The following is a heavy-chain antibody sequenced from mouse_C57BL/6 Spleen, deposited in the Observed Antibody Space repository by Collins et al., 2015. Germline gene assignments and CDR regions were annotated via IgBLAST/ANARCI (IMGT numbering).Heavy chain of an antibody. Sequence: QVQLQQPGAELVKPGASVKMSCKASGYTFTSSWITWVKQRPGEGLEWIGDIYPGSGSINYNEKFKSKATLTVDTSSSTAYMQLSSLTSEDSAAYYCARWLPYWGQGTTLTVSS. CDR3: ARWLPY. J-gene: IGHJ2*01. D-gene: IGHD2-2*01. CDR2: IYPGSGSI. CDR1: GYTFTSSW. V-gene: IGHV1-55*01.